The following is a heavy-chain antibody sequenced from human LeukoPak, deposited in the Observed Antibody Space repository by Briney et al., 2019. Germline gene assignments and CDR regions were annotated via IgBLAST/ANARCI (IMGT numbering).Heavy chain of an antibody. D-gene: IGHD5-18*01. J-gene: IGHJ6*03. CDR2: IKQDGSEK. CDR1: GFTFSSYW. V-gene: IGHV3-7*01. Sequence: GGSLRLSCAASGFTFSSYWMSWVRQAPGKGLVWVANIKQDGSEKYYVDSVKGRFTISRDNAKNSLYLQMNSLRTEDTAVYYCARNWVDTTYYYYMDVWGKGTTVTVSS. CDR3: ARNWVDTTYYYYMDV.